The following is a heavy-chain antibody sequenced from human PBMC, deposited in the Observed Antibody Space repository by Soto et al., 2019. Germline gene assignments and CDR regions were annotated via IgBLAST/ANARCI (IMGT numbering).Heavy chain of an antibody. V-gene: IGHV3-21*01. Sequence: EVQLVESGGGLVKPGGSLRLSCAASGFTFSSYSMNWVRQAPGKGLEWVSSISSSSRYIYYADSVKRRLTISRDNAKNSLYLQMNSLRAEDTAVYYCASNGYSSHWGQGTLVTVSS. CDR1: GFTFSSYS. D-gene: IGHD6-19*01. CDR3: ASNGYSSH. J-gene: IGHJ4*02. CDR2: ISSSSRYI.